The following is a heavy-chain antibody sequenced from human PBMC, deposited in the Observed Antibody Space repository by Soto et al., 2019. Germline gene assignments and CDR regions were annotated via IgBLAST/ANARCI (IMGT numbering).Heavy chain of an antibody. J-gene: IGHJ5*02. CDR1: ADTFNSYS. CDR2: ITPVFGTA. CDR3: ARSLEGTTVTNWFDP. D-gene: IGHD4-17*01. V-gene: IGHV1-69*01. Sequence: QVQLVQSGAEVKKPGSSVKVSCKASADTFNSYSLSWLRQAPGQRLEWMGGITPVFGTADYAQSFEDRLTITADDSTSTVYMELSSLRSDDTDVYYCARSLEGTTVTNWFDPWGQGALVTVS.